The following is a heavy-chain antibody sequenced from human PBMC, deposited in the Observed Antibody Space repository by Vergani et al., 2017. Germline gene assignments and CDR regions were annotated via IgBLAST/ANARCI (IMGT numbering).Heavy chain of an antibody. CDR3: SSGWCGYSNNWFFDL. CDR2: INPNSGGT. D-gene: IGHD1-26*01. Sequence: QVQLVQSGAEVKKPGASVKVSCKASGYTFAGYNIHWVRQAPGQGLGMMGWINPNSGGTNYAQKFQGRVTMARVTSINTDYMVLSSLRSDDTAVYYCSSGWCGYSNNWFFDLWGQGTLVTVSS. J-gene: IGHJ2*01. CDR1: GYTFAGYN. V-gene: IGHV1-2*02.